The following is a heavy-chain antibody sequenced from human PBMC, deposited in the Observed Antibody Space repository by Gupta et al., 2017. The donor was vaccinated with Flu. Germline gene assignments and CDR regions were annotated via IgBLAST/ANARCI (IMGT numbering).Heavy chain of an antibody. V-gene: IGHV3-48*03. J-gene: IGHJ4*02. CDR2: ISSSGVP. CDR3: ARGHWDS. CDR1: GFTFSGYD. Sequence: SLRLSCAASGFTFSGYDMCWVRQAPGTGLEWGSFISSSGVPYYTDSVKGRFTISTAKAKNSVYLQMDSLGSEDTAFSYCARGHWDSWGQRPQGTV.